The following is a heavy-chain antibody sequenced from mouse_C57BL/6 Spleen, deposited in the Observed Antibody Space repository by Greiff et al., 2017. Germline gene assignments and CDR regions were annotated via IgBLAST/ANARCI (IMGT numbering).Heavy chain of an antibody. CDR1: GFTFTDYY. D-gene: IGHD2-3*01. CDR3: AREDDGYSYCFDY. Sequence: EVQLLESGPVLVKPGPSVKISCKASGFTFTDYYMHWVKQSHGKSLEWIGLVYPYNGGTNYNQQFKGKGTLTVDTSSSTAYMELNSLTSEDSAVYCCAREDDGYSYCFDYWGQGTTLTVSS. CDR2: VYPYNGGT. J-gene: IGHJ2*01. V-gene: IGHV1-36*01.